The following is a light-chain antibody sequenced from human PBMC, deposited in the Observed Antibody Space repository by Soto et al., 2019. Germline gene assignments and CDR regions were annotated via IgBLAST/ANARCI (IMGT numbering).Light chain of an antibody. J-gene: IGKJ1*01. Sequence: DIQMTQSPSSLSASVGDRVTITCRASQSISSWLAWYRQKAGIAPKLLIYKASSLQSGVPSRFSGSGSGTEFTLTISSLQPDDFATYYCLQYYNYSGTFGQGTKVDIK. CDR2: KAS. CDR1: QSISSW. CDR3: LQYYNYSGT. V-gene: IGKV1-5*03.